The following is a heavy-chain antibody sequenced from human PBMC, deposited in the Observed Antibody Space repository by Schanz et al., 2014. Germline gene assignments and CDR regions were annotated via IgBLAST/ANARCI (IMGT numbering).Heavy chain of an antibody. D-gene: IGHD2-2*01. CDR3: AKDINPYAHVLRHDLPDS. CDR2: ISWNSASI. CDR1: GFTFDELA. Sequence: DVQLVESGGGLVQPGKSLRLSCAASGFTFDELAMHWVRQSPGKGLEWVSGISWNSASIGYADSVKGRFTISRDNAKNSLYLQMNSLTVDDTALYYCAKDINPYAHVLRHDLPDSWGQGTRVTVSS. J-gene: IGHJ4*02. V-gene: IGHV3-9*01.